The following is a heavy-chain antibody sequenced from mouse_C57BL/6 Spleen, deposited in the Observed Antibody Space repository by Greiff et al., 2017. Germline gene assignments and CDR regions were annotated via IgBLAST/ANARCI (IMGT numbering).Heavy chain of an antibody. D-gene: IGHD2-1*01. Sequence: VQLQQSGAELVRPGASVKLSCTASGFNIKDDYMHWVKQRPEQGLAWIGWLDPENGATEYASKFQGKATITADTSSNTAYLQLSSLTSEDTAVYYCTSYFPAQYGNVDYWGQGTTLTVSS. CDR1: GFNIKDDY. J-gene: IGHJ2*01. CDR2: LDPENGAT. V-gene: IGHV14-4*01. CDR3: TSYFPAQYGNVDY.